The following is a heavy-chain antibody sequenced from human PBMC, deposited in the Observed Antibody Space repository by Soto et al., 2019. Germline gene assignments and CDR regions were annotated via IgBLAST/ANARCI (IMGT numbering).Heavy chain of an antibody. Sequence: QLVQSGVEMKNPGASVKVSCKASGYTFNSYGISWVRQAPGQGLEWMGWISGFNDDTNHAQKFQGRVTVTKDTSTSTAYMELTSLKSDDTAMYYCARSGSYYPARNWFGPWGQGTLVIVSS. CDR3: ARSGSYYPARNWFGP. V-gene: IGHV1-18*01. J-gene: IGHJ5*02. CDR1: GYTFNSYG. CDR2: ISGFNDDT. D-gene: IGHD3-10*01.